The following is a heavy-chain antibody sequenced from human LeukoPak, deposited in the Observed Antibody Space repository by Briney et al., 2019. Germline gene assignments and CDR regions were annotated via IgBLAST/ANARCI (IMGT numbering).Heavy chain of an antibody. V-gene: IGHV4-38-2*02. CDR2: IYYSGST. CDR1: DDSITMYY. D-gene: IGHD1-26*01. Sequence: AETLSLTCSVSDDSITMYYWTWIRQPPGKGLEWIGSIYYSGSTYYNPSLKSRVTISVDTSKNQFSLKLSSVTAADTAVYYCARQQTQVGALEGAFDIWGQGTMVTVSS. J-gene: IGHJ3*02. CDR3: ARQQTQVGALEGAFDI.